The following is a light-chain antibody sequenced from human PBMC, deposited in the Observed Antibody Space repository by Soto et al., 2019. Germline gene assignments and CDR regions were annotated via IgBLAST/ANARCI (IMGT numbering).Light chain of an antibody. CDR1: QSVYSN. V-gene: IGKV3-15*01. CDR2: AAF. Sequence: EIVVTQSPAALSVSPGERVALSCRASQSVYSNLAWYKQNPGQAPRLLMYAAFTRATGIPARFSGSGSGTEFTLTISGLQSEDFAVYYCQQYSSWPLTFGGGTRVEIK. CDR3: QQYSSWPLT. J-gene: IGKJ4*01.